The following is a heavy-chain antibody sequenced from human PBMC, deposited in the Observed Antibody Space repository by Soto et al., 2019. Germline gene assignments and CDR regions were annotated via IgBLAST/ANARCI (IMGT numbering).Heavy chain of an antibody. J-gene: IGHJ4*02. CDR1: GFTFLHYG. D-gene: IGHD3-10*01. Sequence: EVRLVDSGGDLVQPGRSLRLSCTTSGFTFLHYGVSWFRQAPGKGLEWVGFIRGEAYGVAMDYAASVVGRFTISRDDSKSIVYLQMNNLKTDDTAVYYCTRIYGTGTYLPDFWGQGTLVTVSS. CDR2: IRGEAYGVAM. V-gene: IGHV3-49*03. CDR3: TRIYGTGTYLPDF.